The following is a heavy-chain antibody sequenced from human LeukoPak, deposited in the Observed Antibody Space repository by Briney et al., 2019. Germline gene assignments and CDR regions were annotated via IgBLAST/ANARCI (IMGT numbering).Heavy chain of an antibody. J-gene: IGHJ6*03. V-gene: IGHV1-2*02. Sequence: ASVKVSCKASGYTFTSYGISWVRQAPGQGLEWMGWINPNSGGTNYAQKFQGRVTMTRDTSISTAYMELSRLRSDDTAVYYCARDLSLDYMDVWGKGTTVTVSS. CDR1: GYTFTSYG. CDR3: ARDLSLDYMDV. CDR2: INPNSGGT.